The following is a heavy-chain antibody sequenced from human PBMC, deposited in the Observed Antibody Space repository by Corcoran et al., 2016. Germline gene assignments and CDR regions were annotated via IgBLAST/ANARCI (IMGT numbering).Heavy chain of an antibody. CDR2: INHSGST. CDR1: GGSFSGYY. J-gene: IGHJ4*02. CDR3: ARVSSGGWYDY. Sequence: QLQQWGAGLLKPSETLSLTCAVYGGSFSGYYWSWIRQPPGKGLEWIGEINHSGSTNYNPSLKSRVTISVDTSKNQFSLKLSSVTAADTAVYYCARVSSGGWYDYWGQGTLVTVSS. D-gene: IGHD6-19*01. V-gene: IGHV4-34*01.